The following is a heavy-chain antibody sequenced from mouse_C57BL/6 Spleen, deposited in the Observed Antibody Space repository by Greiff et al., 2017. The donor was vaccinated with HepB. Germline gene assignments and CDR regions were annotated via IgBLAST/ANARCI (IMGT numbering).Heavy chain of an antibody. V-gene: IGHV1-18*01. CDR2: INPNNGGT. CDR3: ARSNYGSSPLDY. Sequence: VQLKQPGPELVKPGASVKIPCKASGYTFTDYNMDWVKQSHGKSLEWIGDINPNNGGTIYNQKFKGKATLTVDKSSSTAYMELRSLTSEDSAVYYCARSNYGSSPLDYWGQGTTLTVSS. J-gene: IGHJ2*01. D-gene: IGHD1-1*01. CDR1: GYTFTDYN.